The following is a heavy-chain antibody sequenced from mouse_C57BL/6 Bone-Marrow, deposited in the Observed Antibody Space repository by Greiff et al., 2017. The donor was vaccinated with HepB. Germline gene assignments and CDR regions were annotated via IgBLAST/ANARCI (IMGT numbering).Heavy chain of an antibody. CDR3: ARQLTGSWYFDV. CDR1: GFTFSSYT. CDR2: ISGGGGNT. J-gene: IGHJ1*03. Sequence: EVMLVESGGGLVKPGGSLKLSCAASGFTFSSYTMSWVRQTPEKRLEWVATISGGGGNTYYPASVKGRFTISRDNAKNTLYLQMSSLRSEDTALYYCARQLTGSWYFDVWGTGTTVTVSS. D-gene: IGHD4-1*01. V-gene: IGHV5-9*01.